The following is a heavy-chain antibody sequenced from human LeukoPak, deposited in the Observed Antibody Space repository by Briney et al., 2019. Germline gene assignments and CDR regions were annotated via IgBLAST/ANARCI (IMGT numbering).Heavy chain of an antibody. J-gene: IGHJ4*02. D-gene: IGHD1-7*01. CDR2: INHSGST. CDR1: GGSFSGYY. Sequence: SETLSLTCAVYGGSFSGYYWSWIRQPPGKGLEWIGEINHSGSTNYNPSLKSRVTISVDTSKNQFSLKLSSVTAADTAVYYCARANWNYGFDYWGQGTLVTVSS. CDR3: ARANWNYGFDY. V-gene: IGHV4-34*01.